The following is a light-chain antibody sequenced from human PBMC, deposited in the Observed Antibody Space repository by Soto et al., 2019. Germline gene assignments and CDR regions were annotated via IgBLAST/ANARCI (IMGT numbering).Light chain of an antibody. CDR2: GAS. Sequence: EIVMTQSPATLSVSPGERATLSCRASQSVSSNLAWYQQKPGQAPTLLIHGASARATGIPARFSGSGSGTEFTLTISSLQSKDFAVYYCQHYNNWPFTFGQGTKLEIK. J-gene: IGKJ2*01. V-gene: IGKV3-15*01. CDR3: QHYNNWPFT. CDR1: QSVSSN.